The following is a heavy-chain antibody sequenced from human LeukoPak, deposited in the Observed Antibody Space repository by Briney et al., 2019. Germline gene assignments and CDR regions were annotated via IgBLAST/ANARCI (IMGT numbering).Heavy chain of an antibody. J-gene: IGHJ4*02. V-gene: IGHV3-21*01. D-gene: IGHD5-18*01. CDR3: ARAWHVDTAMVGDY. Sequence: PGGSLRLSCSASGFTFSSYSMNWVRQAPGKGLEWVSSISSSSSYIYYADSVKGRFTISRDNAKNSLYLQMNSLRAEDTAVYYCARAWHVDTAMVGDYWGQGTLVTVSS. CDR1: GFTFSSYS. CDR2: ISSSSSYI.